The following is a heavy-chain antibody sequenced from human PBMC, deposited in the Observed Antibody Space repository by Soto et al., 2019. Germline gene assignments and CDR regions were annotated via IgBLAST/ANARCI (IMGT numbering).Heavy chain of an antibody. D-gene: IGHD6-19*01. V-gene: IGHV2-5*08. Sequence: TLSLTCAVSGGSISSGGYSWSWIRQPPGRGLEWLALIYWDDDKRYSPSLKSRLTITKHTSKNQVVLTMTNMDPVDAATYYCAHSFTRYSSGYTFDYRGQGTLVTVS. J-gene: IGHJ4*02. CDR1: GGSISSGGYS. CDR2: IYWDDDK. CDR3: AHSFTRYSSGYTFDY.